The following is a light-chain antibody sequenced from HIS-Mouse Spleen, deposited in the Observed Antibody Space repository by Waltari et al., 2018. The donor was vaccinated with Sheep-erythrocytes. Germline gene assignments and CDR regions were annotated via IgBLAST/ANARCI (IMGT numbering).Light chain of an antibody. V-gene: IGLV3-16*01. J-gene: IGLJ1*01. CDR3: LSADSSGTYYV. CDR1: ALPKKY. Sequence: SYELTQPPSVSVSLGQMARITCSGEALPKKYAYRYQQKPGQFPVLVIYKDSGMPSGIPARLSGSSSETIVTLTISGVQAEDEADYYCLSADSSGTYYVFGTGTKVTVL. CDR2: KDS.